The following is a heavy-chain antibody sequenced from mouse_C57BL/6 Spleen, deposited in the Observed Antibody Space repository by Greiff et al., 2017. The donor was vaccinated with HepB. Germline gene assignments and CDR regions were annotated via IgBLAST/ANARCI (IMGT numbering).Heavy chain of an antibody. D-gene: IGHD2-5*01. CDR2: IWSGGST. Sequence: VKLVESGPGLVQPSQSLSITCTVSGFSLTSYGVHWVRQSPGKGLEWLGVIWSGGSTDYNAAFISRLSISKDNSKSQVFFKMNSLQADDTAIYYCARTYSNYVRGAMDYWGQGTSVTVSS. CDR3: ARTYSNYVRGAMDY. CDR1: GFSLTSYG. J-gene: IGHJ4*01. V-gene: IGHV2-2*01.